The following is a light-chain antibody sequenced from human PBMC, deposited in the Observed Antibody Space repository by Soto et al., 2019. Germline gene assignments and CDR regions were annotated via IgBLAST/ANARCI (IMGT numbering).Light chain of an antibody. CDR2: AAS. V-gene: IGKV3-20*01. Sequence: EIVLPQSPDTLSLSPGERATLSCRASQSVSSSFLAWYQQKPGQAPRLLISAASSRATGIPDRFSGSGSGTQFTLTISRLEPEDVATYCWQQHNSYPLTFGGGTKVEI. CDR3: QQHNSYPLT. CDR1: QSVSSSF. J-gene: IGKJ4*01.